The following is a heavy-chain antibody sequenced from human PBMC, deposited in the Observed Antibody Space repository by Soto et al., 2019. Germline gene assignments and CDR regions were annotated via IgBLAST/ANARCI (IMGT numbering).Heavy chain of an antibody. Sequence: PGGSLRLSCAASGFTVKNYQMNWVRQAPGKGLEWVSVIYSGGVTYYPDSVKGRFTTIRDTSKNTVYLQMNSLRADDTAMYYCARDPSTTGYYGLDVRGQGTTVISPQ. J-gene: IGHJ6*01. CDR1: GFTVKNYQ. CDR2: IYSGGVT. CDR3: ARDPSTTGYYGLDV. V-gene: IGHV3-53*01.